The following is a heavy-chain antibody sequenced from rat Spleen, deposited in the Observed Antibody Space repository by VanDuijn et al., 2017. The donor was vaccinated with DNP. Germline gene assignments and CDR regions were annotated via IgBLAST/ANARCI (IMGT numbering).Heavy chain of an antibody. CDR3: ATHRGY. V-gene: IGHV5S10*01. CDR2: ITYDGSRT. CDR1: GFTFSDYN. Sequence: EVQLVESGGDLVQSGRSLKVSCAASGFTFSDYNMAWVRQAPKKGLEWVATITYDGSRTYYRDSVKGRFTISRDNPKSTLYLQMDSLRSEDTATYYCATHRGYWGQGVMVTVSS. J-gene: IGHJ2*01.